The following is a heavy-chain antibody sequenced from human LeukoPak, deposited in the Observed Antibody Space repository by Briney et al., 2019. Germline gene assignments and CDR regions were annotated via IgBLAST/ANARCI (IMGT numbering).Heavy chain of an antibody. Sequence: GGSLRLSCAASGFTFSSYGMHWVRQAPGKGLEWVAVISYDGSNEHYADSVKGRFTISRDNSKNTLYLQMNSLRAEDTAVYYCAKEEVGATTGDYWGQGTLVTVPS. J-gene: IGHJ4*02. D-gene: IGHD1-26*01. CDR1: GFTFSSYG. CDR2: ISYDGSNE. V-gene: IGHV3-30*18. CDR3: AKEEVGATTGDY.